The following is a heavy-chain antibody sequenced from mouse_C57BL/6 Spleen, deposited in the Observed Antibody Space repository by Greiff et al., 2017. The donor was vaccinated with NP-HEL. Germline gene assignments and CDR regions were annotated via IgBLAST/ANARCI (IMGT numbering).Heavy chain of an antibody. J-gene: IGHJ2*01. Sequence: VQLQQSGPGLVQPSQSLSITCTVSGFSLTSYGVHWVRQSPGKGLEWLGVIWSGGSTDSNAAFISRLSISKDNSKSQVFFKMNSLQADDTAIYYCARNTGSYYFDYWGQGTTLTVSS. V-gene: IGHV2-2*01. CDR1: GFSLTSYG. D-gene: IGHD4-1*01. CDR3: ARNTGSYYFDY. CDR2: IWSGGST.